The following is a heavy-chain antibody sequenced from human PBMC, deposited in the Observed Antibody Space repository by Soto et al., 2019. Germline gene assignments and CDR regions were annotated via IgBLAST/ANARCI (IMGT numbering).Heavy chain of an antibody. Sequence: PGESLKISCKASGYSFTSQWIGWVRQMPGKGLEWMGIIYPGDSNTRYSPSFRGQVTISADKSINTAYLQLSSLKASDTAMYYCARMASYQSSGTYFFWFDPWGQGTLVTVSS. D-gene: IGHD3-10*01. CDR3: ARMASYQSSGTYFFWFDP. CDR1: GYSFTSQW. V-gene: IGHV5-51*01. J-gene: IGHJ5*02. CDR2: IYPGDSNT.